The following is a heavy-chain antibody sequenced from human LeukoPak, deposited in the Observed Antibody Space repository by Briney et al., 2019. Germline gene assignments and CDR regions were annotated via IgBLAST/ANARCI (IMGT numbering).Heavy chain of an antibody. Sequence: SETLSLTCTVSGGSISTSAFYWGCIRQPPGKGLEWIGSIYDSGNEFYNPSLKSRVTISADTSKNQFSLKLNSVTAADTAMYYCARQISDYYYYYMDVWGEGITVTVSS. CDR1: GGSISTSAFY. V-gene: IGHV4-39*01. CDR3: ARQISDYYYYYMDV. J-gene: IGHJ6*03. CDR2: IYDSGNE. D-gene: IGHD2/OR15-2a*01.